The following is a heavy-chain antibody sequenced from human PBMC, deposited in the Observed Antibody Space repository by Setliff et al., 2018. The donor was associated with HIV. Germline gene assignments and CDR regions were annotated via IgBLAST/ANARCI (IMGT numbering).Heavy chain of an antibody. Sequence: SCTVSGGSISSHYWSWIRQPPGKGLEWIGHIYSSGNINYNPSLKSRVTISGDTSKNQFSLKLSSVTATDTAVYFCAREGDSSGYYTGVFFDYWGQGTQVTSPQ. CDR3: AREGDSSGYYTGVFFDY. CDR1: GGSISSHY. V-gene: IGHV4-4*08. D-gene: IGHD3-22*01. J-gene: IGHJ4*02. CDR2: IYSSGNI.